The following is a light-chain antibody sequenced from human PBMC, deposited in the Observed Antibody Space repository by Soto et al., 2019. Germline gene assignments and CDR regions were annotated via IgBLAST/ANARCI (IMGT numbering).Light chain of an antibody. Sequence: EIVLTQSPATLSLSPGERATLSCRASQSVSSYLAWYQQKRGQAPRLLIYDASNRATGIPARFSGSGSVTDFTLTISSLEPEDFAVYYCLQRSNWPITFGQGKRLEIK. V-gene: IGKV3-11*01. CDR1: QSVSSY. CDR2: DAS. J-gene: IGKJ5*01. CDR3: LQRSNWPIT.